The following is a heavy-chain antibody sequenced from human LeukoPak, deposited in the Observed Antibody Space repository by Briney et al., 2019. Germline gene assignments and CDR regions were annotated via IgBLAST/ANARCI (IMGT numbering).Heavy chain of an antibody. J-gene: IGHJ3*02. CDR2: ITISISAI. V-gene: IGHV3-48*01. D-gene: IGHD2-2*01. Sequence: SLRLSCAASGLTFCGFSMDCVRRAPREGLGCVSYITISISAISYTHSVKVRFTISRDNAKNSLYLQMNSLRAEDTAVYYCARDGLLGYCSCTSCYGRGGRDDAFDIWGQGKMDSVSS. CDR3: ARDGLLGYCSCTSCYGRGGRDDAFDI. CDR1: GLTFCGFS.